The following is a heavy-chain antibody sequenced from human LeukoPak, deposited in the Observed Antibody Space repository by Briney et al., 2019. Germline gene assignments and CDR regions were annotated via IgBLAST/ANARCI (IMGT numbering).Heavy chain of an antibody. CDR2: ITSSGTI. CDR1: GFTFSDYY. V-gene: IGHV3-11*04. Sequence: GGSLRLSCAASGFTFSDYYMTWIRQAPGKGLEWVSYITSSGTIYNADSVKGRFTISRDNAKNSLYLQMNSLRAEDTAVYYCARDSIAAAGIHDYWGQGTLVTVSS. D-gene: IGHD6-13*01. CDR3: ARDSIAAAGIHDY. J-gene: IGHJ4*02.